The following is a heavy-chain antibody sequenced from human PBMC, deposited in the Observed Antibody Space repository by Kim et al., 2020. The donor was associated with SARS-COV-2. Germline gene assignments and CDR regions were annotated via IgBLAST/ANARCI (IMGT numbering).Heavy chain of an antibody. Sequence: GESLKISCKGSGYSFTSYWISWVRQMPGKGLEWMGRIDPSDSCTNYSPSFQGHVTISADKSISTAYLQWSSLKASDTAMYYCARGGIVVVPAAIRGWFDPWGQGTLVTVSS. CDR3: ARGGIVVVPAAIRGWFDP. D-gene: IGHD2-2*02. J-gene: IGHJ5*02. CDR2: IDPSDSCT. CDR1: GYSFTSYW. V-gene: IGHV5-10-1*01.